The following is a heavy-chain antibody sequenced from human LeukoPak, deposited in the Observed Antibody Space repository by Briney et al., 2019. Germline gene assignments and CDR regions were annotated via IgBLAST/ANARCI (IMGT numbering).Heavy chain of an antibody. CDR2: IKEDGSET. V-gene: IGHV3-7*01. CDR1: GFTFSNAW. Sequence: GGSLRLSCAASGFTFSNAWMNWVRQVPGKGLERLANIKEDGSETYYADSVKGRFTISRDNPKNLLFLQINSLRVEDTAVYYCARETPRRGETRYGYRWGQGTVVTVSS. CDR3: ARETPRRGETRYGYR. J-gene: IGHJ4*02. D-gene: IGHD5-24*01.